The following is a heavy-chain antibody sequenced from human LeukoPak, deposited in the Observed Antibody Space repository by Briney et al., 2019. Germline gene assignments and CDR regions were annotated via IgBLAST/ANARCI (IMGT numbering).Heavy chain of an antibody. CDR3: ARGPILRYFDWLPFYGMDV. Sequence: ASVKVSCKASGYTFTSYDIDWVRQATGQGLEWMGWMNPNSGNTGYAQKFQGRVTMTRNTSISTAYMELSSLRSEDTAVYYCARGPILRYFDWLPFYGMDVWGQGTTVTVSS. J-gene: IGHJ6*02. CDR2: MNPNSGNT. V-gene: IGHV1-8*01. D-gene: IGHD3-9*01. CDR1: GYTFTSYD.